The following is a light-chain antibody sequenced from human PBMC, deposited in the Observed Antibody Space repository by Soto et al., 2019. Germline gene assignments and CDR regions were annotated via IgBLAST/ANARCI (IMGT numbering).Light chain of an antibody. CDR3: AAWDDNLSAVV. Sequence: QSVLTQAPSASGTPGQRVTISCSGSSSNIGSNDVYWYQHFPGAAPKLLIYNNNQRPSGVPARFSGSKSGTSASLAFSGLQSGDEAYYYCAAWDDNLSAVVFGGGTQLTVL. J-gene: IGLJ2*01. CDR1: SSNIGSND. CDR2: NNN. V-gene: IGLV1-47*02.